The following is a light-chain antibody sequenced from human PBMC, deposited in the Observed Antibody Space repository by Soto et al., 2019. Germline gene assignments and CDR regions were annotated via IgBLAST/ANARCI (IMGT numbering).Light chain of an antibody. J-gene: IGKJ4*01. Sequence: EIVLTQSPATLSLSPGETATLSCRASQSISSYFAWYQQKPGQAPRLLIYDASIRATGIPDRFRGAGPETDFTLTISSLGPEDFAIYYCQQRGTWPRVTFGGGTKVEI. CDR2: DAS. CDR1: QSISSY. V-gene: IGKV3-11*01. CDR3: QQRGTWPRVT.